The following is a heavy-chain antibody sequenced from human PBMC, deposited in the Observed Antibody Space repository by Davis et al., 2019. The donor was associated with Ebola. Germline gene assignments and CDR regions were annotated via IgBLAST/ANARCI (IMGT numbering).Heavy chain of an antibody. Sequence: GGSLRLSCAASGFTFSSYSMNWVRQAQGKGLEWVSYISSSGSTIYYADSVKGRFTISRDNAKNSLYLQMNSLRAEDTAVYYCAKEIGYYGMDVWGQGTTVTVSS. D-gene: IGHD3-22*01. V-gene: IGHV3-48*04. CDR2: ISSSGSTI. CDR1: GFTFSSYS. J-gene: IGHJ6*02. CDR3: AKEIGYYGMDV.